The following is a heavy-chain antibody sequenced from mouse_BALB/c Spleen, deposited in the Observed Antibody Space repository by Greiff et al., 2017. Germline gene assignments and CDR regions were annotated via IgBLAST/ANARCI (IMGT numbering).Heavy chain of an antibody. D-gene: IGHD4-1*01. CDR1: GFSLTSYG. CDR3: ARGLGLYWYFDV. CDR2: IWSGGST. V-gene: IGHV2-4-1*01. Sequence: VQLQQSGPGLVQPSQSLSITCTVSGFSLTSYGVHWVRQSPGKGLEWLGVIWSGGSTDYNAAFISRLSISKDNSKSQVFFKMNSLQADDTAIYYCARGLGLYWYFDVWGAGTTVTVSS. J-gene: IGHJ1*01.